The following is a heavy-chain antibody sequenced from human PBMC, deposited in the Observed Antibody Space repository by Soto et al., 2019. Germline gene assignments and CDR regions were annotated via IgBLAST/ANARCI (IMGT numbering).Heavy chain of an antibody. CDR3: ARSARLMSAFDI. J-gene: IGHJ3*02. CDR2: IYPGDSDT. V-gene: IGHV5-51*01. CDR1: GYSFTSDW. Sequence: ESLKISCKGSGYSFTSDWIGWVRQMPGKGPEWMGIIYPGDSDTRYSPSFQGQVTISADKSISTAYLQWSSLKASDTAMYYCARSARLMSAFDIWGQGTMVTVSS. D-gene: IGHD2-8*01.